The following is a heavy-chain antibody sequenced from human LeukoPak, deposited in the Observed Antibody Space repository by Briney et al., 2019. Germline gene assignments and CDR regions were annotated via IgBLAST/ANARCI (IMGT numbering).Heavy chain of an antibody. J-gene: IGHJ4*02. D-gene: IGHD4-17*01. Sequence: SETLSLTCTISGGSISSSSYYWGWIRQPPGKGLEWIGYIYYSGSTNYNPSLKSRVTISVDTYKNQFSLKLSSVTAADTAVYYCAKLNYGDYFDYWGQGTLVTVSS. V-gene: IGHV4-61*05. CDR2: IYYSGST. CDR3: AKLNYGDYFDY. CDR1: GGSISSSSYY.